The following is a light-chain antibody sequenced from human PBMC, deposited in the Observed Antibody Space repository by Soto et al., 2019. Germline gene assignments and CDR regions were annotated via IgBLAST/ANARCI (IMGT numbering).Light chain of an antibody. J-gene: IGKJ4*01. Sequence: EILLTQSPATLSMSPGERATLSCRASQSVGSNLAWYQQQPGQAPRLLVYGAASRATEIPARFSCSGSGTDFTPTISSLQSEDFAVYYGQQYNDWPLTFGGGTKVEIK. CDR1: QSVGSN. CDR2: GAA. V-gene: IGKV3-15*01. CDR3: QQYNDWPLT.